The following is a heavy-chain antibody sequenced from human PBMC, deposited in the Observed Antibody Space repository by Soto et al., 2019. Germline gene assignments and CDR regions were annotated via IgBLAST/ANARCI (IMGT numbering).Heavy chain of an antibody. J-gene: IGHJ4*02. Sequence: QAQLVQSGAEVKKPGASVKVSCKASGYTFINYYIHWVRQAPGQGPEWMGWVNPRSGDTNYAQKFQGRVTMTRDTSINTAYMELSRLRSDDTAVYYCARQLAYCGGDCYTEPIEYWGQGTLVTVSS. CDR3: ARQLAYCGGDCYTEPIEY. V-gene: IGHV1-2*02. CDR2: VNPRSGDT. CDR1: GYTFINYY. D-gene: IGHD2-21*02.